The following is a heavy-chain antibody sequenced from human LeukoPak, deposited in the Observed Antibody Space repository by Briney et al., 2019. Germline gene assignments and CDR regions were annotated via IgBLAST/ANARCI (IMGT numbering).Heavy chain of an antibody. J-gene: IGHJ5*02. CDR2: ITSSSSYI. Sequence: GGSLRLSCAASGFTFSSYYMTWVCQAPGKGLEWVSSITSSSSYIYYADSVKGRFTISRDNPKNSLYLQMNSLRVEDTALYYCARGGSALDPWGQGTLVTVSS. CDR3: ARGGSALDP. V-gene: IGHV3-21*01. CDR1: GFTFSSYY. D-gene: IGHD2-15*01.